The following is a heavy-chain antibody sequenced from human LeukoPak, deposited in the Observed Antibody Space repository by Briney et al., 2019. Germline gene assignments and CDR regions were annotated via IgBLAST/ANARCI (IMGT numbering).Heavy chain of an antibody. CDR2: ITGNSDSR. D-gene: IGHD3-9*01. CDR1: GFSSNYYA. V-gene: IGHV3-9*02. J-gene: IGHJ5*02. CDR3: VKGLYYDILTGNYFDP. Sequence: PGGSLRPSCAASGFSSNYYAMHWVRQAPGKGLEWVGGITGNSDSRGYGDSVKGRFTISRDNAKNSLYLQMNSLRTEDTAFYFCVKGLYYDILTGNYFDPWGQGTLVIVSS.